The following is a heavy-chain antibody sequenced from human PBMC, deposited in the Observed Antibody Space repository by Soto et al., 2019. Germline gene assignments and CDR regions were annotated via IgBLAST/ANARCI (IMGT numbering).Heavy chain of an antibody. D-gene: IGHD7-27*01. CDR3: ARGPETNWGGTDY. Sequence: SRKVSYKGSGYTFTSYCISWVRQAPGQGLEWMGWISAYNGNTNYAQKLQGRVTMTTDTSTSTAYMELRSLRSDDTAVYYCARGPETNWGGTDYWGQGTLVTVSS. CDR2: ISAYNGNT. V-gene: IGHV1-18*01. CDR1: GYTFTSYC. J-gene: IGHJ4*02.